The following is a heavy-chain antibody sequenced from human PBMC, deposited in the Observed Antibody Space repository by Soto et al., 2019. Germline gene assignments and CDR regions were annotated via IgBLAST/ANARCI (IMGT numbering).Heavy chain of an antibody. CDR3: AGQRSDGLAYCSGGTCYSIP. CDR2: VSHSGST. CDR1: GGSISSSGYY. Sequence: QLQLQESGPGLVKPWETLSLTCTVSGGSISSSGYYWGWIRQPPGRGLEWIGSVSHSGSTYYNPHLKSRVTISVDTSKSQLSLKLDIVSAADTAVYYCAGQRSDGLAYCSGGTCYSIPWGQGTLVTVSS. D-gene: IGHD2-15*01. J-gene: IGHJ5*02. V-gene: IGHV4-39*01.